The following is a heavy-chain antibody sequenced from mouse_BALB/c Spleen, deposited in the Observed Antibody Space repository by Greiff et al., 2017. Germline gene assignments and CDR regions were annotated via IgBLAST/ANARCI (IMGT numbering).Heavy chain of an antibody. Sequence: VQLQQSGPELVKPGASVRISCKASGYTFTSYYIHWVKQRPGQGLEWIGWIYPGNVNTKYNEKFKGKATLTADKSSSTAYMQLSSLTSEDSAVYFCARYPFITTVVEAMDYWGQGTSVTVSS. CDR3: ARYPFITTVVEAMDY. D-gene: IGHD1-1*01. CDR1: GYTFTSYY. V-gene: IGHV1S56*01. J-gene: IGHJ4*01. CDR2: IYPGNVNT.